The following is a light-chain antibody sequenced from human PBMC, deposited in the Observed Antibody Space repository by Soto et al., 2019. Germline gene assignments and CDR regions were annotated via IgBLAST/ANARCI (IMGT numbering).Light chain of an antibody. Sequence: QSVLTQPASVSGSPGQSITISCTGTSSDVGGYNYVSWYQQHPGKAPKLMIYDVSNRPSGVSNRFSGSKSVNTASLTISGLQAEDEADYYCSSYTISSTVVFGGGTQLTVL. CDR1: SSDVGGYNY. V-gene: IGLV2-14*01. CDR2: DVS. J-gene: IGLJ2*01. CDR3: SSYTISSTVV.